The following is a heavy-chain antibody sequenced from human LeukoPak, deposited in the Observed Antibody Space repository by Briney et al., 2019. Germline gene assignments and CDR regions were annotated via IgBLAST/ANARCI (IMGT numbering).Heavy chain of an antibody. CDR3: SRGIGYCSGGSCYSFDH. CDR1: GFTVSRNY. J-gene: IGHJ4*02. CDR2: IYSGGST. D-gene: IGHD2-15*01. Sequence: GGSLRLSCAASGFTVSRNYMSWVRQAPGKGLEWVSVIYSGGSTYYADSVKGRFTISRDNSKNTLYFQMNSLRAEDTAVYYCSRGIGYCSGGSCYSFDHWGQGTLVTVSS. V-gene: IGHV3-53*01.